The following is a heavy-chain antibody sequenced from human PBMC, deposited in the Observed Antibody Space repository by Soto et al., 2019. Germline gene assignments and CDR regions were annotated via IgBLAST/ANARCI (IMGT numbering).Heavy chain of an antibody. D-gene: IGHD2-21*01. CDR3: VHSSEYYRGNGYSYSE. J-gene: IGHJ4*02. CDR2: IYWDDDK. Sequence: SGPTLVNPTETLTLTCTLSGLSLSTSGVGVGWVRQPPGKALEWLALIYWDDDKRYRPSLKTRLTITKDTSKNQVVLIMTNIDPVDTTTYFCVHSSEYYRGNGYSYSEWSQGTSVLVSS. CDR1: GLSLSTSGVG. V-gene: IGHV2-5*02.